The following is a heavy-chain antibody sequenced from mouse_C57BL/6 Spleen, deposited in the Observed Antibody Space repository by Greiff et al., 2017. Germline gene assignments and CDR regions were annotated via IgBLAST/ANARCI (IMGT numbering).Heavy chain of an antibody. CDR2: ISYDGSN. Sequence: VQLKESGPGLVKPSQSLSLTCSVTGYSITSGYYWNWIRQFPGNKLEWMGYISYDGSNNYNPSLKNRISITRDTSKNQFFLKLNSVTTEDTATYYGARRIYDGYYRVWGTGTTVTVSS. CDR3: ARRIYDGYYRV. J-gene: IGHJ1*03. V-gene: IGHV3-6*01. D-gene: IGHD2-3*01. CDR1: GYSITSGYY.